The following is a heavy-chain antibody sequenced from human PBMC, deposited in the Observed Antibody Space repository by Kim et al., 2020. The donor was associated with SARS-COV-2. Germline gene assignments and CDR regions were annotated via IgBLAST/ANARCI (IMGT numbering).Heavy chain of an antibody. J-gene: IGHJ3*02. V-gene: IGHV6-1*01. Sequence: GYAGSVKSRKTSKADTSKNQFSLQLNSVSPEDTAVYYCARDTPGQKAYDIWGQGTMVTVSS. CDR3: ARDTPGQKAYDI.